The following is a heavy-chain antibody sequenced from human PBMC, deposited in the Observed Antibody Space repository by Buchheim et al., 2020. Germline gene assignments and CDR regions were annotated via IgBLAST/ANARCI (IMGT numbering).Heavy chain of an antibody. CDR2: INSDGSST. CDR3: ARATLTTFPFDY. D-gene: IGHD4-17*01. J-gene: IGHJ4*02. Sequence: EVQLVESGGGLVQPGGSLRLSCAASGFTFSSYWIHWVRQAPGKGLLWVSRINSDGSSTHYTDSVKGRFTISSDNAEHTHYLQMNSLRAEDTAVYYCARATLTTFPFDYWGQGTL. CDR1: GFTFSSYW. V-gene: IGHV3-74*01.